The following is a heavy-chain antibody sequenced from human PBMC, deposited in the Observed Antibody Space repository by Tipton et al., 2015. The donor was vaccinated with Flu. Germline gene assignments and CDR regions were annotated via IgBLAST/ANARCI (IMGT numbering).Heavy chain of an antibody. V-gene: IGHV5-51*03. CDR2: IYPGDSDT. CDR1: GYSFTSYW. Sequence: VQLVQSGAEVKKPGESLKISCKGSGYSFTSYWIGWVRQMPGKGLAWMGIIYPGDSDTRYSPSFQSQVTISADKSISTAYLRRSSLKASDTAMYYCVRPNRLLRLGGPFDPWGQGTLVTVSS. D-gene: IGHD5-12*01. CDR3: VRPNRLLRLGGPFDP. J-gene: IGHJ5*02.